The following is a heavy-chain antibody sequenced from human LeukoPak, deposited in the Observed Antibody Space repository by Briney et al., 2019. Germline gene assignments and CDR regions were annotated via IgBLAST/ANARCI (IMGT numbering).Heavy chain of an antibody. D-gene: IGHD2-8*02. J-gene: IGHJ4*02. Sequence: GGSLRLSCAASGFTFSTYAMSWVRQAPGKGLEWVSTIRGDDYTYYADSVKGRFTISRDNPKNTLSLQMDSLRTEDTALYYCAKGRLDPNLVHHYWGQGTLVTVSS. CDR3: AKGRLDPNLVHHY. CDR1: GFTFSTYA. V-gene: IGHV3-23*01. CDR2: IRGDDYT.